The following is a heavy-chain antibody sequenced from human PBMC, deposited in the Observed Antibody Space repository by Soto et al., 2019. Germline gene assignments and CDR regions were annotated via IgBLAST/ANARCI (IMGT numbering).Heavy chain of an antibody. CDR3: ARGGEDYYYYGMDV. CDR1: GGTFSSYA. V-gene: IGHV1-69*01. D-gene: IGHD3-10*01. Sequence: VSCKASGGTFSSYAISWVRQAPGQGLEWMGGIIPIFGTANYAQKFQGRVTITADESTSTAYMELSSLRSEDTAVYYCARGGEDYYYYGMDVWGQGTTVTVSS. CDR2: IIPIFGTA. J-gene: IGHJ6*02.